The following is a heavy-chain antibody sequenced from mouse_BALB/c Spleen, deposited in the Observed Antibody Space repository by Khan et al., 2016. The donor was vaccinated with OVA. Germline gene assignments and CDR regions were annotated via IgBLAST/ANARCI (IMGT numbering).Heavy chain of an antibody. CDR1: GYSITSDYA. CDR2: ISYSGRT. D-gene: IGHD1-1*01. Sequence: EVQLQESGPGLVKPSQSLSLTCTVTGYSITSDYAWNWIRQFPGNKLEWVGYISYSGRTSYNPSIKSRISITRDTSKNKFFLQLSSVTTEDTATYYCARSVTITTVVATDFDYWGQGTTLTVSS. CDR3: ARSVTITTVVATDFDY. J-gene: IGHJ2*01. V-gene: IGHV3-2*02.